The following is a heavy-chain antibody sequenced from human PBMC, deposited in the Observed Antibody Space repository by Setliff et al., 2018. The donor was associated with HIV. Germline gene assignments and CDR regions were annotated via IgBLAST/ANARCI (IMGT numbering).Heavy chain of an antibody. Sequence: SVKVSCKASGYIFSSYGITWVRQAPGQGLEWMGWISAYSGNTNYAQKLQGRVTMTTDTSTNTASMELRRLRSNDTAVYYCVTSEPYNSSPFHWGQGTLVTVSS. V-gene: IGHV1-18*01. CDR2: ISAYSGNT. CDR3: VTSEPYNSSPFH. J-gene: IGHJ4*02. D-gene: IGHD6-13*01. CDR1: GYIFSSYG.